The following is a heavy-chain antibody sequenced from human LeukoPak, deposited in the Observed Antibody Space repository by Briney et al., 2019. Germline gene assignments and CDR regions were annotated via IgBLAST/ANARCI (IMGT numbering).Heavy chain of an antibody. CDR1: GGSISGYY. CDR2: IHSSGST. CDR3: AGVPNYYDSSGYFEPFDY. J-gene: IGHJ4*02. V-gene: IGHV4-59*01. D-gene: IGHD3-22*01. Sequence: PSETLSLTCGVSGGSISGYYWSWIRRPPEKGLEWIGYIHSSGSTNYSPSLKSRLTLSVDTSKNQFSLNLNSVTAADTAVYYCAGVPNYYDSSGYFEPFDYWGQGTLVTVSS.